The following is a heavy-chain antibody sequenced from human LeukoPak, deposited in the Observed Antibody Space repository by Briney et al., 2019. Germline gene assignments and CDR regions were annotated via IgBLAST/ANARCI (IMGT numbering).Heavy chain of an antibody. V-gene: IGHV4-59*01. CDR2: IYYSGST. D-gene: IGHD3-22*01. Sequence: SETLSLTCTVSGGSISSYYWSWIRQPPGKGLEWIGYIYYSGSTKYNPSLKSRVTISVDTSKNQFSLKLSSVTAADTAVYYCARDIGGYYYGVFDYWGQGTLVTVSS. J-gene: IGHJ4*02. CDR3: ARDIGGYYYGVFDY. CDR1: GGSISSYY.